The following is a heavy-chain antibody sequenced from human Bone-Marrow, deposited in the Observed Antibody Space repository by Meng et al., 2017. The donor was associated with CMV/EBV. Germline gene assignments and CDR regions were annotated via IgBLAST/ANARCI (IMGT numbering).Heavy chain of an antibody. Sequence: GSLRLSCTVSGYSISSGYYWGWIRQPPGKGLEWIGSIYHSGSTYYNPSVKGRVTISVDTSKNQFSLKLSSVTAADTAVYYCAIGLYSSSWYPRAFDIWGQGTMVTVSS. D-gene: IGHD6-13*01. J-gene: IGHJ3*02. V-gene: IGHV4-38-2*02. CDR2: IYHSGST. CDR3: AIGLYSSSWYPRAFDI. CDR1: GYSISSGYY.